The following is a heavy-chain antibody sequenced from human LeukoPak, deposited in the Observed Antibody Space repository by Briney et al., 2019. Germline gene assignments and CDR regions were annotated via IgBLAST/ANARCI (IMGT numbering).Heavy chain of an antibody. V-gene: IGHV3-33*01. Sequence: GRFLRLSCAASGFTFSSYGMHWVRQAPGKGLEWVAVIWFDGSNKYYADSVKGRFTISRDNSKNTLYLQMSSLRAEDTAVYHCARDRSRYYGMDVWGQGTTVTVSS. D-gene: IGHD6-25*01. CDR1: GFTFSSYG. CDR3: ARDRSRYYGMDV. J-gene: IGHJ6*02. CDR2: IWFDGSNK.